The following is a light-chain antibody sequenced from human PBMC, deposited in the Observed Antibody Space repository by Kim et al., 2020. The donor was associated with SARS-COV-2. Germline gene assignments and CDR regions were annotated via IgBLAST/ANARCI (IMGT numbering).Light chain of an antibody. J-gene: IGKJ3*01. CDR3: QQRANWPPGIT. CDR2: DAS. V-gene: IGKV3-11*01. Sequence: PGERATLSCRASQSISKYLAWYQQRPGQAPRLLVYDASIRATGIPARFSGSGSGTDFTLTITSLEPEDFAVYYCQQRANWPPGITFGPGTKVDIK. CDR1: QSISKY.